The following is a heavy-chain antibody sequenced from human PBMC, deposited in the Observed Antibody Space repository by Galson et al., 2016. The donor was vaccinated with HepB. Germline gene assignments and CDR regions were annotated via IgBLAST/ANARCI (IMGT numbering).Heavy chain of an antibody. J-gene: IGHJ4*02. Sequence: SLRLSCAASGFTFSRYWMSWVRQAPGRGLEWVANTNQDGSERYYVDSVKGRFTISRDNAKNSLSLQMSSLRAEDSALYYCARVDISGWPYYFDYWGQGSLVTVSS. D-gene: IGHD6-19*01. V-gene: IGHV3-7*01. CDR1: GFTFSRYW. CDR3: ARVDISGWPYYFDY. CDR2: TNQDGSER.